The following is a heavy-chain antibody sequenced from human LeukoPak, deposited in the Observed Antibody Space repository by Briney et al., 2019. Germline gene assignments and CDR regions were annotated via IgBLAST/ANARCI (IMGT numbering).Heavy chain of an antibody. V-gene: IGHV3-21*01. CDR2: ISGSSSYI. J-gene: IGHJ4*02. CDR1: GFTFSTYN. Sequence: GSLRLSCAASGFTFSTYNMNWVRQAPGKGLEWVSSISGSSSYIYYADSVKGRFSISRDNAKNSLYLQMNSLRAEDTAVYYCAKGGTPYYDSSGYSDYWGQGTLVTVSS. CDR3: AKGGTPYYDSSGYSDY. D-gene: IGHD3-22*01.